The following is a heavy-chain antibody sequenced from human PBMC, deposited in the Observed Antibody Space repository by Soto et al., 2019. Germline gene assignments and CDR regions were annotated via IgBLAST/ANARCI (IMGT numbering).Heavy chain of an antibody. CDR2: ISGSGGST. Sequence: GSLRLSCAASGFTFSSYAMSWVRQAPGKGLEWVSAISGSGGSTYYADSVKGRFTISRDNSKNTLYLQMNSLRAEDTAVYYCVRTYYDFWSGYPAGFDYWGQGTMGTVSS. CDR1: GFTFSSYA. J-gene: IGHJ4*02. V-gene: IGHV3-23*01. CDR3: VRTYYDFWSGYPAGFDY. D-gene: IGHD3-3*01.